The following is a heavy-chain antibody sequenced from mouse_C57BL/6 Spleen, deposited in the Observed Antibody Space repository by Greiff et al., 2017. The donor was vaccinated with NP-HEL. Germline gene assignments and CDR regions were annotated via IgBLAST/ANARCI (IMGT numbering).Heavy chain of an antibody. CDR1: GFTFSNYW. CDR2: IRLKSDNYAT. Sequence: EVKVVESGGGLVQPGGSMKLSCVASGFTFSNYWMNWVRQSPEKGLEWVAQIRLKSDNYATHYAESVKGRFTISRDDSKSSVYLQMNNLRAEDTGIYYCTGFYYGPYWYFDVWGTGTTVTVSS. CDR3: TGFYYGPYWYFDV. J-gene: IGHJ1*03. V-gene: IGHV6-3*01. D-gene: IGHD2-1*01.